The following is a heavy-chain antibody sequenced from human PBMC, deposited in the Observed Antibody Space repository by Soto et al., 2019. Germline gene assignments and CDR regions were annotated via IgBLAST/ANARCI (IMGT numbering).Heavy chain of an antibody. CDR3: ARHEYGSGSYVDY. CDR2: IYHSGST. CDR1: GGSISSSNW. Sequence: SETLSLTCAVSGGSISSSNWWSWVRQPPGKGLEWIGEIYHSGSTNYNPSLKSRVTISVDKSKNQFSLKLSSVTAADTAVYYCARHEYGSGSYVDYWGQGTLVTVSS. D-gene: IGHD3-10*01. J-gene: IGHJ4*02. V-gene: IGHV4-4*02.